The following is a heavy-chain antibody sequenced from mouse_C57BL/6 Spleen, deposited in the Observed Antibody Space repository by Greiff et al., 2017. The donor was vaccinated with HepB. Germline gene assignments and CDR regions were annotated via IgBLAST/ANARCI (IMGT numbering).Heavy chain of an antibody. CDR1: GFTFTDYY. V-gene: IGHV7-3*01. D-gene: IGHD2-10*01. CDR3: ASPTSYWYFDV. J-gene: IGHJ1*03. CDR2: IRNKANGYTT. Sequence: EVQLVESGGGLVQPGGSLSLSCAASGFTFTDYYMSWVRQPPGKALEWLGFIRNKANGYTTEYSASVKGRFTISRDNSQSILYLQMNALRAEDSATYYCASPTSYWYFDVWGTGTTVTVSS.